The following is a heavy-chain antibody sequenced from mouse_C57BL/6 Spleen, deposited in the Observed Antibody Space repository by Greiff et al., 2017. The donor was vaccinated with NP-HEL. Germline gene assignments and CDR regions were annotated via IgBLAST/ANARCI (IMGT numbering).Heavy chain of an antibody. Sequence: EVKLVESGGGLVKPGGSLKLSCAASGFTFSSYAMSWVRQTPEKRLEWVATISDGGSYTYYPDNVKGRFTISRDNAKNNLYLQMSHLKSEDTAMYYCARDDWDGDFDVWGTGTTVTVSS. J-gene: IGHJ1*03. CDR2: ISDGGSYT. V-gene: IGHV5-4*01. CDR3: ARDDWDGDFDV. D-gene: IGHD4-1*01. CDR1: GFTFSSYA.